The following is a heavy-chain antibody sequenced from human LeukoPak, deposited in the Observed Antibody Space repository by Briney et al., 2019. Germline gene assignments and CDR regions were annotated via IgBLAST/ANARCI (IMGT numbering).Heavy chain of an antibody. J-gene: IGHJ4*02. Sequence: GRSLRLSCAASGFTFSSYAMHWVRQAPGKGLEWVAVISYDGSNKYYADSVEGRFTISRDNSKNTLYLQMNSLRAEDTAVYYCAREGLRYFDWRQVSYFDYWGQGTLVTVSS. CDR2: ISYDGSNK. D-gene: IGHD3-9*01. CDR1: GFTFSSYA. V-gene: IGHV3-30*04. CDR3: AREGLRYFDWRQVSYFDY.